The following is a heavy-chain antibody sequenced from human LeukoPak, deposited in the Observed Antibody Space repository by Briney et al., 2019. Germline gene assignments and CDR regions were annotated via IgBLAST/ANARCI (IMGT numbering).Heavy chain of an antibody. D-gene: IGHD3-9*01. Sequence: GGSLRLSCAASGFTFSTYRMHWVRQAPGKGLLWVSRIEGDGSGTTYADSVKGRFTISRDNAKSTLYLQMNSLRDEDTAVYYCVTGLDSRGNSWGQGTLVTISS. V-gene: IGHV3-74*01. CDR3: VTGLDSRGNS. CDR2: IEGDGSGT. J-gene: IGHJ4*02. CDR1: GFTFSTYR.